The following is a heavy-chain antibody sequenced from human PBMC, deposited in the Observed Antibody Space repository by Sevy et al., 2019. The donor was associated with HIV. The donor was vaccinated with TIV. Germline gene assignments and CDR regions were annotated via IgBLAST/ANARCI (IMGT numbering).Heavy chain of an antibody. V-gene: IGHV1-18*01. CDR3: ARDRMVLLWFGELSGYFDY. D-gene: IGHD3-10*01. CDR2: ISACNGNT. CDR1: GYTFTSYG. Sequence: ASVKVSCKASGYTFTSYGISWVRQAPGQGLEWMGWISACNGNTNYAQKLQGRVTMTTDTSTSTAYMELRSLRSDDTAVYYCARDRMVLLWFGELSGYFDYWGQGTLVTVSS. J-gene: IGHJ4*02.